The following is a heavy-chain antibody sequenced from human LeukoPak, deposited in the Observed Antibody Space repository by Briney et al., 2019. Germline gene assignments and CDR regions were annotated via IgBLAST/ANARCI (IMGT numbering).Heavy chain of an antibody. J-gene: IGHJ5*02. D-gene: IGHD3-10*01. CDR1: GGSISSSSYY. Sequence: SETLSLTCTVSGGSISSSSYYWGWIRQPPGKGLEWIGSIYYSGSTYYNPSLKSRVTISVDTSKNQFSLKLSSVTAADTAVYYCARNRYYYGLRNYGVPTWFDPWGQGTLVTVSS. CDR2: IYYSGST. CDR3: ARNRYYYGLRNYGVPTWFDP. V-gene: IGHV4-39*01.